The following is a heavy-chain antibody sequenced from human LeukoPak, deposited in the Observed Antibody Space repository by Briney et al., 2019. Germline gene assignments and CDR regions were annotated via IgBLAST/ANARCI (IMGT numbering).Heavy chain of an antibody. D-gene: IGHD3-10*01. J-gene: IGHJ6*03. V-gene: IGHV1-69*06. Sequence: SVKVSCKASGGTFSNYAISWVRQAPGQGLEWMGGIIPIFGTSNYAQKFQGRVRITADKSMTTAYMELTSLRSEDTAVYYCARPRFPYYRLSGPDYYYMDVWGKGTTVTVSS. CDR2: IIPIFGTS. CDR1: GGTFSNYA. CDR3: ARPRFPYYRLSGPDYYYMDV.